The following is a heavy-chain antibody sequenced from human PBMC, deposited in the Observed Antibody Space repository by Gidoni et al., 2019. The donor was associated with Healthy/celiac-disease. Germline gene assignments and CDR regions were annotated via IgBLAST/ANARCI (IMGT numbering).Heavy chain of an antibody. CDR1: GGTFSSYT. J-gene: IGHJ6*03. Sequence: QVQLVQSGAEVKKPGSSVQVSCKASGGTFSSYTISWVRQAPGQGLDWMGRIIPILGIANYAQKFQGRVTITADKSTSTAYMELSSLRSEDTAVYYCARSSADTAQDMDVWGKGTTVTVSS. V-gene: IGHV1-69*02. CDR2: IIPILGIA. D-gene: IGHD5-18*01. CDR3: ARSSADTAQDMDV.